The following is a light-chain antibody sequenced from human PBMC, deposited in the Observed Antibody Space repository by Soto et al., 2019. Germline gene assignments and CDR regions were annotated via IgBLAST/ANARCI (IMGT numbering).Light chain of an antibody. J-gene: IGKJ1*01. Sequence: EIVLTQSPSTLPVSPGERATLSCRASQSVSGNLAWYQQKPGQAPRLLIYGASTRATGIPDRFTGSDSGTEIILTISRLQSEDFAVYYWQQYHHWWTFGQGTKVDIK. CDR1: QSVSGN. CDR2: GAS. CDR3: QQYHHWWT. V-gene: IGKV3-15*01.